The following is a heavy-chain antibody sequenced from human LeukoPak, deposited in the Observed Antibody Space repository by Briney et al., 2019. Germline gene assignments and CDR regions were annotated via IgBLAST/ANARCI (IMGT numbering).Heavy chain of an antibody. CDR2: INPSGGST. D-gene: IGHD2-15*01. Sequence: ASVKVSCKASGYTFTSYYMHWVRQAPGQGLEWMGIINPSGGSTSYAQKFQGRVTMIRDTSTSTFYMELSSLRSEDTAVYYCARDPGFCSGVNCYYNYFDHWGQGTLVTVSS. CDR3: ARDPGFCSGVNCYYNYFDH. CDR1: GYTFTSYY. J-gene: IGHJ4*02. V-gene: IGHV1-46*01.